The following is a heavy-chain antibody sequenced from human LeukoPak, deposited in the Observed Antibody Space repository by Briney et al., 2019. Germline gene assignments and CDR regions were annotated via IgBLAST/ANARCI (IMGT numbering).Heavy chain of an antibody. V-gene: IGHV5-51*01. CDR1: GYSFTSYW. CDR3: ARQISYCSSTSCYTHLDY. J-gene: IGHJ4*02. CDR2: IYPGDSDT. Sequence: GESLKISCKGSGYSFTSYWIGWVRQMPGKGLEWMGIIYPGDSDTRYSPYFQGQVTISADKSISTAYLQWSSLKASDTAMYYCARQISYCSSTSCYTHLDYWGQGTLVSVSS. D-gene: IGHD2-2*02.